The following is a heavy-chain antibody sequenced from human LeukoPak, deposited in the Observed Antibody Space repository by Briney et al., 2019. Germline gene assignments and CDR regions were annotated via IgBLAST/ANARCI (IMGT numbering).Heavy chain of an antibody. CDR3: VASTTGTTEQYFDY. V-gene: IGHV3-11*01. CDR2: IGSSDGTT. J-gene: IGHJ4*02. Sequence: PGGSLRLSCAASGFTFSDYYMNWIRQAPGKGLEWVSYIGSSDGTTNYADSVRGRFSISRDNAKNSLYLQMNSLRGEDTAVYYCVASTTGTTEQYFDYWGRGTLVTVSS. CDR1: GFTFSDYY. D-gene: IGHD1-1*01.